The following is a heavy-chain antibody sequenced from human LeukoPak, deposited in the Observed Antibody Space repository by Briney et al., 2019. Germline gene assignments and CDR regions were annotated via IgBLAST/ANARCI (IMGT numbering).Heavy chain of an antibody. CDR2: ISAYNGNT. V-gene: IGHV1-18*01. J-gene: IGHJ6*02. CDR3: ARGPPCTNGVCYLDYYYGMDV. Sequence: GASVKVSCKASGYTFTSYGISWVRQAPGQGLEWMGWISAYNGNTNYAQKFQGRVTITADESTSTAYMELSSLRSEDTAVYYCARGPPCTNGVCYLDYYYGMDVWGQGTTVTVSS. D-gene: IGHD2-8*01. CDR1: GYTFTSYG.